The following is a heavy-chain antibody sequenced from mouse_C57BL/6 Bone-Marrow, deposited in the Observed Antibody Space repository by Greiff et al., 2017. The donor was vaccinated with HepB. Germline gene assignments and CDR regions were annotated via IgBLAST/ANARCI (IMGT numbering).Heavy chain of an antibody. CDR1: GYTFTSYG. CDR2: IYPRSGNT. D-gene: IGHD1-1*01. V-gene: IGHV1-81*01. Sequence: QVQLQQSGAELARPGASVKLSCKASGYTFTSYGISWVKQRTGQGLEWIGEIYPRSGNTYYNEKFKGKATLTADKSSSTAYMELRSLTSEDSAVYFCATYYYGSSNYFDYWGQGTTRTVSS. J-gene: IGHJ2*01. CDR3: ATYYYGSSNYFDY.